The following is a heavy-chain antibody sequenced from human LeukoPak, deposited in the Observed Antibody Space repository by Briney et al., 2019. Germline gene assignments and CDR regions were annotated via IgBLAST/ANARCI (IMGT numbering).Heavy chain of an antibody. CDR1: GGSISSYY. J-gene: IGHJ4*02. Sequence: SETLSLTCTVSGGSISSYYLSWIRQPAGKGLEWIGRIYTSGSTNYNASLKSRVSMSVDTSKNQFSLKLSSVTAADTAVSYCARENSGSYREFDYWGQGTLVTVSS. CDR3: ARENSGSYREFDY. CDR2: IYTSGST. V-gene: IGHV4-4*07. D-gene: IGHD1-26*01.